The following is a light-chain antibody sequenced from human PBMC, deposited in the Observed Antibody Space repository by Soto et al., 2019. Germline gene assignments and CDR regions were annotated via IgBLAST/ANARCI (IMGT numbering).Light chain of an antibody. V-gene: IGKV2-28*01. CDR3: MQGLETPT. CDR1: ESLVHSIGYNY. Sequence: DIVMTQSPLSLSVTPGEPASISCRSSESLVHSIGYNYLDWYLQKPGQSPQLLIYLGSNRASGVPDRFSGSGSGTDFTLKISRVEADDVGVYYCMQGLETPTFGQGTKVEIK. CDR2: LGS. J-gene: IGKJ1*01.